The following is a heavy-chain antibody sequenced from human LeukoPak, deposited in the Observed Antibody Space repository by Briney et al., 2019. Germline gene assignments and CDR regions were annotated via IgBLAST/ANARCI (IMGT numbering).Heavy chain of an antibody. CDR3: ARKDFRSGSFTY. Sequence: TGGSLRLSCAVSGFTFNIYYMSWIRQAPGKGLEWISYIGLHGYPLDYADSVKGRFTISRDNAQNSLYLDMSSLRAEDTAVYYCARKDFRSGSFTYWGQGTLVTVSS. CDR2: IGLHGYPL. J-gene: IGHJ4*02. V-gene: IGHV3-11*04. CDR1: GFTFNIYY. D-gene: IGHD3-22*01.